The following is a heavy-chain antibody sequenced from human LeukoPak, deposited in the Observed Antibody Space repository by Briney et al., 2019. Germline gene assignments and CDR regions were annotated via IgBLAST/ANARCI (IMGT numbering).Heavy chain of an antibody. V-gene: IGHV3-53*01. CDR2: IYSGGST. D-gene: IGHD3-22*01. CDR3: ARGGRGDYYDSSGHFDY. Sequence: GGSLRLSCAASGFTVSSNYMSWVRQAPGKGLEWVSVIYSGGSTYYADSVKGRFTISRDNSKNTLYLQMNSLRAEDTAVYYCARGGRGDYYDSSGHFDYWGQGTLVTVSS. J-gene: IGHJ4*02. CDR1: GFTVSSNY.